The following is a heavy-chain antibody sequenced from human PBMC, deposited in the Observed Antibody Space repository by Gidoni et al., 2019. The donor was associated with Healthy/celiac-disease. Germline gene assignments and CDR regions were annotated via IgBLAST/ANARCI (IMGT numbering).Heavy chain of an antibody. J-gene: IGHJ4*02. CDR3: ARDGIPTISGGVY. D-gene: IGHD3-3*02. CDR2: INPSGGST. V-gene: IGHV1-46*03. CDR1: GYTFTSYY. Sequence: QVQLVQSGSEVKKPGASVKFSCNASGYTFTSYYMHWVRQAPGQGLEWMGIINPSGGSTSYAQKFQGRVTMTRDTSTSTVYMELSSLRSEDTAVYYCARDGIPTISGGVYWGQGTLVTVSS.